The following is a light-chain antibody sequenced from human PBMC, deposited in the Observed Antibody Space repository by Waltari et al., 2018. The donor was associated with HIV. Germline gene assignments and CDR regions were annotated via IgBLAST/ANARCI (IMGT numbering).Light chain of an antibody. V-gene: IGLV2-14*01. J-gene: IGLJ3*02. CDR3: SSYASGGSLL. CDR2: NTN. CDR1: STHIAASNS. Sequence: QSALTQPASVSGSPGQSITTSCIGSSTHIAASNSISWYQHPPDGPPRLVVFNTNSRPSGSPFRFAGSKSGNTASLTISGLQAEDEGIYYCSSYASGGSLLFGGGTKVTVL.